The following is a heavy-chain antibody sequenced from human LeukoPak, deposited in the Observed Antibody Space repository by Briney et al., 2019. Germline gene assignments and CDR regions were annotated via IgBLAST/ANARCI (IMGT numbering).Heavy chain of an antibody. V-gene: IGHV3-21*01. Sequence: PGGSLRLSCAASGFTFSAYSMNWVRQAPGKGLEWVSVISSGYNYIYYADSVKGRFTIFRDNAKNSLYLQMDSLIAEDTAVYFCAKGDKMLTWRRTYNRFDPWGQGTLVTVSS. J-gene: IGHJ5*02. CDR1: GFTFSAYS. CDR2: ISSGYNYI. D-gene: IGHD3-16*01. CDR3: AKGDKMLTWRRTYNRFDP.